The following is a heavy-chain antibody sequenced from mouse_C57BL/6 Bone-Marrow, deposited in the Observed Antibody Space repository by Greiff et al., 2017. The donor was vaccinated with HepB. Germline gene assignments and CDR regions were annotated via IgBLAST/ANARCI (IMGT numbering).Heavy chain of an antibody. CDR2: IHTNSGST. Sequence: QVQLQQPGAELVKPWPSVKLSCTASGYTFTSYWMHWVKQRPGQGLSWIGMIHTNSGSTNYNAKFKSKATLTVDKSSSTAYMQLSRLTSEDSAVYYCAKKYYGSCAMDYWGQGTLVTVSS. J-gene: IGHJ4*01. CDR1: GYTFTSYW. CDR3: AKKYYGSCAMDY. V-gene: IGHV1-64*01. D-gene: IGHD1-1*01.